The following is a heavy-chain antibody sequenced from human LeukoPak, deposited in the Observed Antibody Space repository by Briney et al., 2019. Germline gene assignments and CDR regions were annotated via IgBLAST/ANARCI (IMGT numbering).Heavy chain of an antibody. J-gene: IGHJ5*02. CDR3: ARGPGEVVPAAIGWFDP. V-gene: IGHV4-34*01. D-gene: IGHD2-2*02. CDR2: INHSGST. Sequence: SETLSLTCAVYGGSFSGYYWSWIRQPPGKGLEWIGEINHSGSTNYNPSLKSRVTISVDTSKNQFSLKLSSVTAADTAVYYCARGPGEVVPAAIGWFDPCGQGTLVTVSS. CDR1: GGSFSGYY.